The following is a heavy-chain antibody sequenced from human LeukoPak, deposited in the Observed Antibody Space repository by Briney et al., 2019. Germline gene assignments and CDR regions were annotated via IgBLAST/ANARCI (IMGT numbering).Heavy chain of an antibody. Sequence: PGRSLRLSCAASGFTFSSYAMHWVRQAPGKGLEWVAVISYDGSNKYYADSVKGRFTISRDNSKNTLYLQMNSLRAEDTAVYYCAKDLVGGAFDIWGQGTMVTVSS. V-gene: IGHV3-30*04. D-gene: IGHD2-15*01. J-gene: IGHJ3*02. CDR1: GFTFSSYA. CDR3: AKDLVGGAFDI. CDR2: ISYDGSNK.